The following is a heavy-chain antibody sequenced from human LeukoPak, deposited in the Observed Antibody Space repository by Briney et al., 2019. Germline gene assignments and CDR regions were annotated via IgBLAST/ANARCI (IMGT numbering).Heavy chain of an antibody. V-gene: IGHV3-21*01. D-gene: IGHD2-21*01. CDR3: AKDRETFSSYGYFDY. J-gene: IGHJ4*02. Sequence: GGSLRLSCAASGFTFSSYNMNWVRQAPGKGLEWVSFISSSSSYIYYIDSVKGRFTISRDNAKNSLYLQMNSLRAEDTAVYYCAKDRETFSSYGYFDYWGQGTLVPVPS. CDR1: GFTFSSYN. CDR2: ISSSSSYI.